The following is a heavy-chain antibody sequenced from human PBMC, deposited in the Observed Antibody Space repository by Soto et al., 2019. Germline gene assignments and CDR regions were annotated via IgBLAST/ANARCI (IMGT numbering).Heavy chain of an antibody. CDR3: ARPTLDSGGWVWFDS. CDR2: VYYSGST. V-gene: IGHV4-59*08. CDR1: GVSISSYY. Sequence: SETLSLTCTVSGVSISSYYWSWIRQPPGKGLEWIAYVYYSGSTNYNPSLKSRVTISLDTSKNQFSLKLGSMTAADTAVYYCARPTLDSGGWVWFDSWGQGTLVTVSS. D-gene: IGHD3-10*01. J-gene: IGHJ5*01.